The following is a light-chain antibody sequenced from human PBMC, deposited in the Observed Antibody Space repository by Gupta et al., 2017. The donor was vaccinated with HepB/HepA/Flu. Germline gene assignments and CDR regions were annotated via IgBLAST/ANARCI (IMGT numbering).Light chain of an antibody. CDR3: LLYCGDIQRWV. CDR2: STS. J-gene: IGLJ3*02. V-gene: IGLV7-43*01. CDR1: TVAVTSEYH. Sequence: QTVVTQEPSLRVSPGRTVPPTSASSTVAVTSEYHPNCFQHKPGQAPRPLIYSTSNKHSWTPARFAGSLLGGKAALTLSGVQPEDEADYYRLLYCGDIQRWVFGGGTKLTVL.